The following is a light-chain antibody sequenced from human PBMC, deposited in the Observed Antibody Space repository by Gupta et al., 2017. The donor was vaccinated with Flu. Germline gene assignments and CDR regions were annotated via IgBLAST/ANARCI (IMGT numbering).Light chain of an antibody. CDR1: SSNVGGYNY. Sequence: VTIFCTGTSSNVGGYNYVSWHQHHPGKAPKLIIYDVNKRPSGVPDRFSGSKSGSTASLTISGLQAEDAADYYCCSYAGSYTFVLFGGGTKLTVL. CDR2: DVN. J-gene: IGLJ2*01. CDR3: CSYAGSYTFVL. V-gene: IGLV2-11*01.